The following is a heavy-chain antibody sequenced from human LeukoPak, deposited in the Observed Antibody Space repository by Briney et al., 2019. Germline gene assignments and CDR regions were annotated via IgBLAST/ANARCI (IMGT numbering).Heavy chain of an antibody. V-gene: IGHV3-23*01. Sequence: GGSLRLSCAASGFTFSNYAVMWVRQAPGQGLEWVSAIISAGAPRTQDSVKGRFTLSRDNSKNTLYLQMNSLRAEDTAQYFCARDPNGDYIGAFEFWGQGTGVTVSS. D-gene: IGHD4-17*01. CDR1: GFTFSNYA. CDR2: IISAGAP. J-gene: IGHJ3*01. CDR3: ARDPNGDYIGAFEF.